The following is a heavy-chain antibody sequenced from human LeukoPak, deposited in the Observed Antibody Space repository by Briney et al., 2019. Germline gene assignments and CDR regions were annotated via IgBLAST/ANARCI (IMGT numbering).Heavy chain of an antibody. CDR2: IHSSGST. V-gene: IGHV4-59*01. D-gene: IGHD3-10*01. J-gene: IGHJ6*03. CDR3: ARVFDSGSQAYFYYMDV. CDR1: GGSIRGYY. Sequence: SETLSLTCNVSGGSIRGYYWSWIRQPPGKGLEWIGYIHSSGSTNYNPSLKSRVTMSVDTSKNQFSLKVSSVTAADTAVYYCARVFDSGSQAYFYYMDVWGKGTTVTIFS.